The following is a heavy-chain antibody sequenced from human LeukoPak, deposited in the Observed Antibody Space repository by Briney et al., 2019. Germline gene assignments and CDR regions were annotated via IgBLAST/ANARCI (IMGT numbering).Heavy chain of an antibody. J-gene: IGHJ6*03. CDR3: AGTRSFVRGFNMNPLYYNYYKDV. D-gene: IGHD3-10*01. Sequence: SETLSLTCAVYGGSLKDYLWTSMRPPPRKRGWWSWEINPFGGPSYNPSLQSRVTISPDTSKNQFSLKLRFVTAADAAVYYCAGTRSFVRGFNMNPLYYNYYKDVWGRGTTVTISS. CDR1: GGSLKDYL. V-gene: IGHV4-34*01. CDR2: INPFGGP.